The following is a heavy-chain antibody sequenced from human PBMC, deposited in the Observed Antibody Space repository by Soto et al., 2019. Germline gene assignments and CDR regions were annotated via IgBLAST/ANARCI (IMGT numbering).Heavy chain of an antibody. V-gene: IGHV3-21*01. CDR3: ARGASIAARQFDY. Sequence: PGGSLRLSCAASGFTFSSYSMNWVRQAPGKGLEWVSSISSSSSYIYYADSVKGRLTISRDNAKNSLFLQMNSLRAEDTAVYYCARGASIAARQFDYWGQGTLVTVSS. CDR1: GFTFSSYS. CDR2: ISSSSSYI. D-gene: IGHD6-6*01. J-gene: IGHJ4*02.